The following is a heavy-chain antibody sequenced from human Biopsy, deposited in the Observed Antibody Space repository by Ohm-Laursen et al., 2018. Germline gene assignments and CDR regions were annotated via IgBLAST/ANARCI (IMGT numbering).Heavy chain of an antibody. D-gene: IGHD2-15*01. Sequence: GTLSLTCTVFGKTFSDYQWSWIRQPPGKGLEWIGQINQAGTTNYNPSLKSRVSISADASKYEFSLRLTSVTAADTAVYLCGNEVHGRDYWGLGVQVTVPS. CDR2: INQAGTT. CDR3: GNEVHGRDY. V-gene: IGHV4-34*08. CDR1: GKTFSDYQ. J-gene: IGHJ4*02.